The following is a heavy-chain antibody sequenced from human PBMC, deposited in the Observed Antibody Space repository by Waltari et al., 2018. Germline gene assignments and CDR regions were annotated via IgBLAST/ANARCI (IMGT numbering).Heavy chain of an antibody. D-gene: IGHD3-3*01. CDR2: IYYSGST. CDR3: ARSSRDFWSGYYYYYYYMDV. CDR1: GGSISSYY. V-gene: IGHV4-59*01. Sequence: QVQLQESGPGLVKPSETLSLTCTVSGGSISSYYWRWIRQPPGKGLEWIGYIYYSGSTNYNPSLKSRVTISVDTSKNQFSLKLSSVTAADTAVYYCARSSRDFWSGYYYYYYYMDVWGKGTTVTVSS. J-gene: IGHJ6*03.